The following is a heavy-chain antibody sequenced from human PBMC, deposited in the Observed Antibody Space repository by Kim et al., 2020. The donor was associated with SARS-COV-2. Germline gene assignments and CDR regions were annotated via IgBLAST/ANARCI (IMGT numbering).Heavy chain of an antibody. CDR3: ARDPYGGGLFYYYGMDV. Sequence: VKGRFTISRDNAKNSLYLQMNSLRAEDTAVYYCARDPYGGGLFYYYGMDVWGQGTTVTVSS. D-gene: IGHD4-17*01. J-gene: IGHJ6*02. V-gene: IGHV3-11*06.